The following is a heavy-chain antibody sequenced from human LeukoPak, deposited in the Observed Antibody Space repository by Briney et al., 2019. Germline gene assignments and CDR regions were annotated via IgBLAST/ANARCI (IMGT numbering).Heavy chain of an antibody. Sequence: GGSLRLPCAASGFTFSSYSMNWVRQAPGKGLEWVSSISSSSSYIYYADSVKGRFTISRDNAKNSLYLQMNSLRAEDTAVYYCARDYPHTYYYDSSGYAPWFDPWGQGTLVTVSS. CDR3: ARDYPHTYYYDSSGYAPWFDP. CDR2: ISSSSSYI. CDR1: GFTFSSYS. J-gene: IGHJ5*02. D-gene: IGHD3-22*01. V-gene: IGHV3-21*01.